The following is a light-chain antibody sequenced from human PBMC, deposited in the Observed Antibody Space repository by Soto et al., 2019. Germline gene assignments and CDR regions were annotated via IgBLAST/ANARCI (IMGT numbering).Light chain of an antibody. Sequence: QSVLTQPASVSGSPGQSITISCTGTTSDVGAYNYVSWYQQHPGEAPRLMIYDVSYRPSGVSNRFSGSKSGNTASLTISGLRAEDEADYYCCSYSSISYVIFGGGTKLTVL. V-gene: IGLV2-14*01. CDR2: DVS. J-gene: IGLJ2*01. CDR1: TSDVGAYNY. CDR3: CSYSSISYVI.